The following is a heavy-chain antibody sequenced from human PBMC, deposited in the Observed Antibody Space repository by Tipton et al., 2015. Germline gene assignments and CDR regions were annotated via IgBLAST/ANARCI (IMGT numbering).Heavy chain of an antibody. J-gene: IGHJ4*02. Sequence: GLVKPSETLSLTCTVSGGSISNYYWSWIRQPPGKGLEWIGHIYDSGITNHNPSLKSRVTISVDTSKNQFSLKLSSVTAADTAVYYCARGSGYSSSWPFDYWGQGTLVTVSS. V-gene: IGHV4-59*12. CDR1: GGSISNYY. CDR2: IYDSGIT. CDR3: ARGSGYSSSWPFDY. D-gene: IGHD6-13*01.